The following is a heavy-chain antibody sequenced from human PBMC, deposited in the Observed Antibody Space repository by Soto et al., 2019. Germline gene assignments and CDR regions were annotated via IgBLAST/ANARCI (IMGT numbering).Heavy chain of an antibody. D-gene: IGHD3-22*01. V-gene: IGHV4-39*01. J-gene: IGHJ4*02. CDR2: IYYSGST. CDR3: ASHDGRSSGYPFDY. CDR1: VGSISSRSNY. Sequence: QLQLQESGPGLVKPSETLSLTCTVPVGSISSRSNYWGWIRQPPGKGLEWIGSIYYSGSTYYNPSLKSRVTISVDTSKNQFSLKLSSVTAADTAVYYCASHDGRSSGYPFDYWGQGTLVTVSS.